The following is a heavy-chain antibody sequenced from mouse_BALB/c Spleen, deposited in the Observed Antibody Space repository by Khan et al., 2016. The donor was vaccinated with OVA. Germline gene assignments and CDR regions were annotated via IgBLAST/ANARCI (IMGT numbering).Heavy chain of an antibody. Sequence: QVQLQQSGAELVKAGASVKMSCKASGYTFTSYWMHWVKQRLGQGLEWFAETNPTNGRTYYNEKFKSKATLTVDKSSSTAYMLLSGTTFEDSAVYYYARIKKMVSTYFDYWGQGTTLTVAS. CDR2: TNPTNGRT. CDR1: GYTFTSYW. CDR3: ARIKKMVSTYFDY. D-gene: IGHD2-1*01. J-gene: IGHJ2*01. V-gene: IGHV1S81*02.